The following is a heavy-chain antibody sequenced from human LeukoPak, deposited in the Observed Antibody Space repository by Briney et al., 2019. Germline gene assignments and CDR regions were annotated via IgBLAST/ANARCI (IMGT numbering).Heavy chain of an antibody. CDR1: GGSISSSSYY. J-gene: IGHJ4*02. D-gene: IGHD6-19*01. Sequence: SETLSLTCTVSGGSISSSSYYWGWLRQPPGQGLEWIGSIYYSGSTYYNPSLKSRVTISVDTSKNQFSLKLSSVTAADTAVYYCASRGVMSSYYFDYWGQGTLVTVSS. CDR2: IYYSGST. V-gene: IGHV4-39*01. CDR3: ASRGVMSSYYFDY.